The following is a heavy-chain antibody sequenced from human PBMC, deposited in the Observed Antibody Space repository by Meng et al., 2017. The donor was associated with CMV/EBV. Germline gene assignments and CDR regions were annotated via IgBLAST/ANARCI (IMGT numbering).Heavy chain of an antibody. Sequence: GESLKISCAASGFTFSSYSMNWVRQAPGKGLEWVSSISSSSSYIYYADSVKGRFTISRDNAKNSLYLQMNSLRAEDTAVYYSARGYYGSGSYFPSFDYWGQGTLVTVSS. D-gene: IGHD3-10*01. V-gene: IGHV3-21*01. CDR2: ISSSSSYI. CDR3: ARGYYGSGSYFPSFDY. CDR1: GFTFSSYS. J-gene: IGHJ4*02.